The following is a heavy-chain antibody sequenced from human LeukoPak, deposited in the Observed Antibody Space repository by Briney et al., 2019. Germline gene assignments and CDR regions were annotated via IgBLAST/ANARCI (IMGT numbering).Heavy chain of an antibody. CDR2: IYYSWSS. J-gene: IGHJ6*03. Sequence: SETLSLTCTVSGGSINSGGSYWSWIRQHPGKGLEWIGCIYYSWSSYYNPSLKSRVTLSLDTSKNQFSLKLSSVTAADTAVYYCARYNGDYRSIYYYMDVWGKGTTVTVSS. CDR3: ARYNGDYRSIYYYMDV. D-gene: IGHD4-11*01. V-gene: IGHV4-31*03. CDR1: GGSINSGGSY.